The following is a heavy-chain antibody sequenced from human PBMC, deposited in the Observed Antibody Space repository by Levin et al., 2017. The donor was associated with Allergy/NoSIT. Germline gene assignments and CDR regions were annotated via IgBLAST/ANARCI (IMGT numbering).Heavy chain of an antibody. J-gene: IGHJ4*02. CDR1: GFTFRNAW. CDR2: IKSKTDGGTT. D-gene: IGHD3-22*01. CDR3: TTGASSGHGVYYFDY. V-gene: IGHV3-15*01. Sequence: LSLTCAASGFTFRNAWMSWVRQAPGKGLEWVGRIKSKTDGGTTDYAAPVKGRFTISRDDSKNTLYLQMNSLKTEDTAVYYCTTGASSGHGVYYFDYWGQGTLVTVSS.